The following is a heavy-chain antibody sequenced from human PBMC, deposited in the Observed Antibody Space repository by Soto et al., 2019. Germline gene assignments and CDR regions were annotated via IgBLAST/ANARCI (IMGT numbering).Heavy chain of an antibody. CDR3: ARGPVVVVPAAIRILSPFDY. Sequence: SETLSLTCAVYGGSFSGYYWSWIRQPTGKGLEWIGEINHSGSTNYNPSLKSRVTISVDTSKNQFSLKLSSVTAADTAVYYCARGPVVVVPAAIRILSPFDYWGQGTLVTVSS. CDR2: INHSGST. CDR1: GGSFSGYY. J-gene: IGHJ4*02. D-gene: IGHD2-2*02. V-gene: IGHV4-34*01.